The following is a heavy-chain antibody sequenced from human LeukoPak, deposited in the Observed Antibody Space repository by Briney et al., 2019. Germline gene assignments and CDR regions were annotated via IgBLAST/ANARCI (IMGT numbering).Heavy chain of an antibody. Sequence: GGSLRLSCAASGFTFSNYGMTWVRQAPGKGLEWVAVISDSGRSTYYADSLKGRFTISRDNSENTLYLQMNSLRAEDTATYFCAKTRGTRSRWYLLEAWGQGTLVTVSS. CDR1: GFTFSNYG. D-gene: IGHD6-19*01. J-gene: IGHJ5*02. V-gene: IGHV3-23*01. CDR3: AKTRGTRSRWYLLEA. CDR2: ISDSGRST.